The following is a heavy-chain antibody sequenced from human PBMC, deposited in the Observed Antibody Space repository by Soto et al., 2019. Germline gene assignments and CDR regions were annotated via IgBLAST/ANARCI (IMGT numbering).Heavy chain of an antibody. D-gene: IGHD3-16*01. CDR3: ARRSLFVTHTYYFDY. J-gene: IGHJ4*02. V-gene: IGHV4-39*01. Sequence: PSETLSLTCTVSGGSISSSSYYWGWIRQPPGKGLEWIGSIYYSGSTYYNPSLKSRVTISVDTSKNQFSLKLSSVTAADTAVYYCARRSLFVTHTYYFDYWGQGTLVNVSS. CDR1: GGSISSSSYY. CDR2: IYYSGST.